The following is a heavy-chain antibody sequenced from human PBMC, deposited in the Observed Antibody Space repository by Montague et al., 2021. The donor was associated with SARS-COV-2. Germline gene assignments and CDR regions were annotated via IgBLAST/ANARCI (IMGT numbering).Heavy chain of an antibody. D-gene: IGHD3-22*01. J-gene: IGHJ3*02. Sequence: SMRLSCAASGFPFSSYAMTWVRQAPGKGLEWVSAISGSGFTTYYADSVKGRFTVSRDNSKNTVYLQMNSLRGEETATYFCARDRPNYDDSGYVLKADAFGIWGRRTMVTVSS. CDR1: GFPFSSYA. CDR3: ARDRPNYDDSGYVLKADAFGI. V-gene: IGHV3-23*01. CDR2: ISGSGFTT.